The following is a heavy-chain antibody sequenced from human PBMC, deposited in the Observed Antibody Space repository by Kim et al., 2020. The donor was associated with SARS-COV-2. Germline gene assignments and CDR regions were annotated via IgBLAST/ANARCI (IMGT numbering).Heavy chain of an antibody. CDR1: GFTFSSYW. D-gene: IGHD1-26*01. Sequence: GGSLRLSCAASGFTFSSYWMHWVRQAPWKGLVWVSRINSDGSSTSYADSVKGRFTISRDNAKNTLYLQMNSLRAEDTAVYYCARDLGMSGSYQAYNWFDPWGQGTLVTVSS. J-gene: IGHJ5*02. CDR3: ARDLGMSGSYQAYNWFDP. CDR2: INSDGSST. V-gene: IGHV3-74*01.